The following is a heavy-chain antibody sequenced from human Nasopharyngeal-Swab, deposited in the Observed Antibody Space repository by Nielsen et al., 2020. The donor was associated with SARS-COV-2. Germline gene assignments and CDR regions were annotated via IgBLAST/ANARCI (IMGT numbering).Heavy chain of an antibody. CDR3: AREEITMVRGVIILDWFDP. J-gene: IGHJ5*02. V-gene: IGHV3-7*01. CDR2: IKQDGSEK. CDR1: GFTFSSYW. Sequence: GESLKISCAASGFTFSSYWMSWVRQAPGKGLEWVANIKQDGSEKYYVDSVKGRFTISRDNAKHALYLQMNSLRAEDTAVYYCAREEITMVRGVIILDWFDPWGQGTLVTVSS. D-gene: IGHD3-10*01.